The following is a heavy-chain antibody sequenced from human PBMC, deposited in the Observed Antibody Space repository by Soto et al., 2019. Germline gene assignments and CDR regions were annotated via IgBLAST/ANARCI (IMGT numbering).Heavy chain of an antibody. CDR1: GASISSSRSY. Sequence: SETLSLTCTVSGASISSSRSYWGWVRQPPGKGLEWIVSFYYTGGTYSTYYNPSLKSRVTISVDTSKSQFSLNLGSVTAADTAVYYCASPRQGNYDFVSGYYALDYWGQGTLVTVSS. D-gene: IGHD3-3*01. CDR2: FYYTGGT. J-gene: IGHJ4*02. CDR3: ASPRQGNYDFVSGYYALDY. V-gene: IGHV4-39*01.